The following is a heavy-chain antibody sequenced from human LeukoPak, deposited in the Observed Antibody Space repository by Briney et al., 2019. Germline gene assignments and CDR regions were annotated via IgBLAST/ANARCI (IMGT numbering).Heavy chain of an antibody. J-gene: IGHJ4*02. CDR2: ISGSGGST. D-gene: IGHD2-8*01. Sequence: VSAISGSGGSTYYAASVKGRFTISRDNSKNTLYLQMNSLRAEDTAVYYCAKDRWSTYYFDYWGQGTLVTVSS. CDR3: AKDRWSTYYFDY. V-gene: IGHV3-23*01.